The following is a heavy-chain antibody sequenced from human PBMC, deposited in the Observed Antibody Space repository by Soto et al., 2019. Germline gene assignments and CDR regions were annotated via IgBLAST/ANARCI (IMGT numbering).Heavy chain of an antibody. CDR1: GFTFSSYA. Sequence: EVQLLESGGGLVQPGGSLRLSCTASGFTFSSYAMSWVRQAPGKGLEWVSAISGSGDNTYYADSVKGRFTISRDNSKNTLYLQMNSLRTEDTAVYYCAKAVTMIVVVPSFDPWGQGTLVTVSS. CDR3: AKAVTMIVVVPSFDP. D-gene: IGHD3-22*01. J-gene: IGHJ5*02. CDR2: ISGSGDNT. V-gene: IGHV3-23*01.